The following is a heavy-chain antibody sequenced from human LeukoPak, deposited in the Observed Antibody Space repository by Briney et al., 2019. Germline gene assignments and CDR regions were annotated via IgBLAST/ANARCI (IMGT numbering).Heavy chain of an antibody. CDR2: FAGSDTTK. CDR3: TTLGYHLDS. J-gene: IGHJ4*02. D-gene: IGHD3-22*01. Sequence: GGSLRLSCAASGFDFGAYEMNWVRPAPGKGLEWVAYFAGSDTTKYYADSVRGRFTISRDNAKKSLYLQMNSLRAEDTALYYCTTLGYHLDSWGQGTLVTVSS. CDR1: GFDFGAYE. V-gene: IGHV3-48*03.